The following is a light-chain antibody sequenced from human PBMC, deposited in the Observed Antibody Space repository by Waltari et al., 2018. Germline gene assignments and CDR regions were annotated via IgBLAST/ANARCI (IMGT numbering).Light chain of an antibody. CDR3: QRYSSSTLT. CDR1: QSVCTY. J-gene: IGKJ4*01. V-gene: IGKV3-20*01. Sequence: LRQSPVTLSLCPGDRTTLSCRASQSVCTYLAWDQQKPGQAPRLLLYGASSRSTGIPDRFSGSGSGTYCTLTISSLEPEDFSVYYCQRYSSSTLTFGGGTKVEIK. CDR2: GAS.